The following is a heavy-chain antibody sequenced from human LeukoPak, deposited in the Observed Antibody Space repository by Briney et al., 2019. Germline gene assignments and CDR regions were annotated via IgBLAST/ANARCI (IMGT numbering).Heavy chain of an antibody. J-gene: IGHJ4*02. CDR2: IGGRSGST. D-gene: IGHD6-13*01. CDR3: AKGQGLAAAGMDY. CDR1: GFTFSSYG. Sequence: GGSLRLSCAASGFTFSSYGMSWVRQAPGKGLEWVSAIGGRSGSTYYTDSVKGRFTISRDNSKNTLYLQMNSLRDEDTALYYCAKGQGLAAAGMDYWGQGTLVTVSS. V-gene: IGHV3-23*01.